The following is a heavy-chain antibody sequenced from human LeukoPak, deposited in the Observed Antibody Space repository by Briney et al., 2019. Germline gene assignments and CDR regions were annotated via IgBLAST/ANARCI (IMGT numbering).Heavy chain of an antibody. CDR2: IHYSGST. D-gene: IGHD1-26*01. J-gene: IGHJ3*02. V-gene: IGHV4-39*07. CDR3: ASSSGSYRDDAFDI. Sequence: PSETLSLTCTVSGGSISSSSYYWGWIRQPPGKGLEWIGSIHYSGSTYYNPSLKSRVTISVDTSKNQFSLKLSSVTAADTAVYYCASSSGSYRDDAFDIWGQGTMVTVSS. CDR1: GGSISSSSYY.